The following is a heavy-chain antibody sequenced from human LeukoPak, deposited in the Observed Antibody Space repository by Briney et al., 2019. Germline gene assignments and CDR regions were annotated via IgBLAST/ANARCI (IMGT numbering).Heavy chain of an antibody. D-gene: IGHD1-26*01. Sequence: GSLRLSCAASGFIVSSKYMTWVRQPPGKGLEWIGYIYYSGSTNYNPSLKSRVTILSDMSKNRFSLKLSSVTAADTAVYYCARETYSGSQRGFDYWGQGTLVTVSS. CDR2: IYYSGST. J-gene: IGHJ4*02. V-gene: IGHV4-59*02. CDR1: GFIVSSKY. CDR3: ARETYSGSQRGFDY.